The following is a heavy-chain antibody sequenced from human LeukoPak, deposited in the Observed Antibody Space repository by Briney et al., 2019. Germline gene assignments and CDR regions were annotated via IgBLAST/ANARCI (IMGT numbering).Heavy chain of an antibody. CDR1: GGSISSGDYY. Sequence: SQTLSLTCTVSGGSISSGDYYWIWIRQPPGKGLEWIGYIYYNGNIKYNPSLNSRITISIDTSQNQFSLNLNSVTAADTAVYYCARDRYAWFDPWGQGTLVTVSS. V-gene: IGHV4-30-4*01. J-gene: IGHJ5*02. CDR3: ARDRYAWFDP. D-gene: IGHD2-8*01. CDR2: IYYNGNI.